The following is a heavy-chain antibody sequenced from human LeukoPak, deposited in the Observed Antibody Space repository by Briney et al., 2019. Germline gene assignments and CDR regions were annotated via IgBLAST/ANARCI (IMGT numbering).Heavy chain of an antibody. D-gene: IGHD2-21*01. CDR2: IYHSGST. CDR3: ARGLGDSYAFDI. V-gene: IGHV4-30-2*01. J-gene: IGHJ3*02. CDR1: GGSISSGGYS. Sequence: SQTLSFTCAVSGGSISSGGYSWSWIRQPQGKGLEWIGYIYHSGSTYYNPSLKSRVTISVDRSKNQFSLKLSSVTAADTAVYYCARGLGDSYAFDIWGQGTMVTVSS.